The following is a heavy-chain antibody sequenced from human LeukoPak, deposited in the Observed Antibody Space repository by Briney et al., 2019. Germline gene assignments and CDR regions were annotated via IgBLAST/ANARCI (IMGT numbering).Heavy chain of an antibody. V-gene: IGHV3-23*01. J-gene: IGHJ4*02. CDR1: GFTFSSYA. D-gene: IGHD6-13*01. CDR3: AKGTAESSGWYEGYFDY. CDR2: ISASGGST. Sequence: GGSLRLSCAASGFTFSSYAMNWVRQAPGKGLEWVSAISASGGSTYYADSVKGRFTISRDNSKNTLYLQMNSLRAEDTAVYYCAKGTAESSGWYEGYFDYWGQGTLVTVSS.